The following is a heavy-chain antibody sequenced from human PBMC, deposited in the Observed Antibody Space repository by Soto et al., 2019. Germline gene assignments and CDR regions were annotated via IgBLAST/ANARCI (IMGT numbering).Heavy chain of an antibody. V-gene: IGHV3-48*03. D-gene: IGHD1-1*01. CDR3: ARDRTRFVECDYGMEV. J-gene: IGHJ6*02. CDR2: ISSSSTTI. Sequence: EVQLVESGGGLVQPGGSLRLSCAASGFSFSSFEMNWVRQAPRKGLQWVSYISSSSTTIYYADSVKGRFTISRDNARNSLYLQMDSLRAEDTDVYYCARDRTRFVECDYGMEVWGHGTTVTVSS. CDR1: GFSFSSFE.